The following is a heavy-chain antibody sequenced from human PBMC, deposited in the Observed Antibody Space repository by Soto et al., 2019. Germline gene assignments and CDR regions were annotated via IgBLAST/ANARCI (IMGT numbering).Heavy chain of an antibody. CDR1: GGTFSSYA. J-gene: IGHJ3*01. V-gene: IGHV1-69*01. D-gene: IGHD3-22*01. CDR3: ARERGGAIIVGVTGTFDV. Sequence: QVQLVQSGAEVKKPGSSVKVSCKASGGTFSSYAISWVRQAPGHGLEWMGGIIAILGKANYAEKFQGRVTRTADESTSTAYMELSSLRSEDTAVYYCARERGGAIIVGVTGTFDVWGQGTLVTVSS. CDR2: IIAILGKA.